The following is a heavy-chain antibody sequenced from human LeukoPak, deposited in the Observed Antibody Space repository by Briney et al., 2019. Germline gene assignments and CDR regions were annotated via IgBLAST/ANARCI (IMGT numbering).Heavy chain of an antibody. V-gene: IGHV3-23*01. CDR2: ISGSGVGT. J-gene: IGHJ4*02. D-gene: IGHD4-23*01. Sequence: PGGSLRLSCAASGFTFSNYAMSWVRQAPGKGLEWVSLISGSGVGTYYADSVKGRFTIYRDNSKNTLYLQMNSLRAEDTAVYYCAKVYSRDYGGNSFFDYWGQGTLVTVSS. CDR3: AKVYSRDYGGNSFFDY. CDR1: GFTFSNYA.